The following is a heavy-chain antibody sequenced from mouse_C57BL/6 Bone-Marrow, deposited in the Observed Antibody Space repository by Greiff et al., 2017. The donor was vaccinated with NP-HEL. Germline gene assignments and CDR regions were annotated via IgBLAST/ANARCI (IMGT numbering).Heavy chain of an antibody. V-gene: IGHV1-77*01. CDR3: ARGVYCSSPFAY. D-gene: IGHD1-1*01. Sequence: QVQLQQSGAELVKPGASVKISCKASGYTFTDYYINWVKQRPGQGLEWIGKIGPGSGSTYYNEKFKGKATLTADKSSITAYMQLSSLTSEDSAVXFGARGVYCSSPFAYWGRGTLVTVSA. CDR1: GYTFTDYY. CDR2: IGPGSGST. J-gene: IGHJ3*01.